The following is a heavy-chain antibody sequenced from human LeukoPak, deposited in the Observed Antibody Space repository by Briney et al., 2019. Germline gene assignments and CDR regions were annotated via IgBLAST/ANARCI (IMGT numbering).Heavy chain of an antibody. CDR3: AGSDTTGYTPREWDYWYFGL. CDR1: GFTFSSYA. J-gene: IGHJ2*01. Sequence: GGSLRLSCAASGFTFSSYAMHWVRQAPGKGLEWVSSISTGSSYIYSADSVKGRFTISRDNAKNSLYLQLNSLRAEDTAVYYCAGSDTTGYTPREWDYWYFGLWGRGTLVTVSS. CDR2: ISTGSSYI. D-gene: IGHD1-1*01. V-gene: IGHV3-21*01.